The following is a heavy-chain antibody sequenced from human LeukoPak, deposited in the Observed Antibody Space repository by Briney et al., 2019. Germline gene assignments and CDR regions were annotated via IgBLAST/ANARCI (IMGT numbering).Heavy chain of an antibody. CDR1: GFTFGDYA. CDR2: IRSKAYGGTT. V-gene: IGHV3-49*04. D-gene: IGHD3-22*01. CDR3: TRARYDSSGCGSDY. J-gene: IGHJ4*02. Sequence: DPGGSLRLSCTASGFTFGDYAMSWVRQAPGKGLEWVGFIRSKAYGGTTEYAASVKGRFTISRDDSKSIAYLQMNSLKTEDTAVYYCTRARYDSSGCGSDYWGQGTLVTVSS.